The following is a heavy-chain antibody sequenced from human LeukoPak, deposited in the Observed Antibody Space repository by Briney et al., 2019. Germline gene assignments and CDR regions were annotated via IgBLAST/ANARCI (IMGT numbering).Heavy chain of an antibody. J-gene: IGHJ5*02. CDR3: ARAAGIAAAGTNWFDP. Sequence: GASVKVSCKASGHTFTSYGISWVRQAPGQGLEWMGWISAYNGNTNYAQKLQGRVTMTTDTSTSTAYMELRSLRSDDTAVYYCARAAGIAAAGTNWFDPWGQGTLVTVSS. D-gene: IGHD6-13*01. V-gene: IGHV1-18*01. CDR2: ISAYNGNT. CDR1: GHTFTSYG.